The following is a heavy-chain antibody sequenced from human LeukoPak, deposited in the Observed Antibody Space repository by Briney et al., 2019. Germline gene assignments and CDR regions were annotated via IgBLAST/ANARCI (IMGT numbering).Heavy chain of an antibody. D-gene: IGHD3-22*01. J-gene: IGHJ3*02. CDR2: IDPDSGGT. Sequence: ASVKVSCKASGYTFTDYYMHWVRQAPGQGLEWMGSIDPDSGGTKYAQNFQGRVLMTRDTSISTAYMELSILRSDDTAVYYCAREYYDSSGRKHAFNMWGQGTMVTVSS. V-gene: IGHV1-2*02. CDR1: GYTFTDYY. CDR3: AREYYDSSGRKHAFNM.